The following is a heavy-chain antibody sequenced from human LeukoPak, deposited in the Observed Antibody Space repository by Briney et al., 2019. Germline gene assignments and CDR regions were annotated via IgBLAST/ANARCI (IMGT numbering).Heavy chain of an antibody. V-gene: IGHV4-59*01. CDR2: IYYSGST. D-gene: IGHD6-19*01. Sequence: SETLSLTCTVSGGSISSYYWSWIRQPPGKGLEWIGYIYYSGSTNYNPSLKSRVTISVDTSKSQFSLKLSSVTAADTAVYYCARGEAVAGTSAFDIWGQGTMVTVSS. CDR1: GGSISSYY. J-gene: IGHJ3*02. CDR3: ARGEAVAGTSAFDI.